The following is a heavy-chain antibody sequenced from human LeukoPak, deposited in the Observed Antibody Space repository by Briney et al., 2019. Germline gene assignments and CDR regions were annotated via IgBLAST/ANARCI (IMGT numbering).Heavy chain of an antibody. CDR2: IKHSGST. Sequence: SETLSLTCAVYGGSFSGYYWSWLRQPPGKGLEWFGEIKHSGSTNYNPSLKSRVTISVDTSKNQFSLKLSSVTAADTAVYYCATAWACSGGSCFSGRSDAFDIWGQGTMVTVSS. CDR1: GGSFSGYY. J-gene: IGHJ3*02. D-gene: IGHD2-15*01. CDR3: ATAWACSGGSCFSGRSDAFDI. V-gene: IGHV4-34*01.